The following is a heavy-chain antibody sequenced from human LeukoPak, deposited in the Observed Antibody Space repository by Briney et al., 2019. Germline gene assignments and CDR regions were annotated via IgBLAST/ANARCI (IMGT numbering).Heavy chain of an antibody. CDR2: VSGGSGTK. CDR1: GFTFSDYS. V-gene: IGHV3-48*01. CDR3: AKDDTYYDILTGYYRRTSLNY. Sequence: GGSLRLSCAASGFTFSDYSMNWVRQAPGKGLEWLSYVSGGSGTKYYADSVKGRFTISRDNSKNTLYLQMNSLRAEDMAVYYCAKDDTYYDILTGYYRRTSLNYWGQGTLVTVSS. D-gene: IGHD3-9*01. J-gene: IGHJ4*02.